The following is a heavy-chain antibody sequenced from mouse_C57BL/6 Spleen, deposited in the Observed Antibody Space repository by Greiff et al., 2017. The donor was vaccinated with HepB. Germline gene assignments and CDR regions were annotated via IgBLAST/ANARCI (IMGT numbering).Heavy chain of an antibody. D-gene: IGHD2-4*01. V-gene: IGHV1-15*01. J-gene: IGHJ3*01. CDR1: GYTFTDYE. CDR3: TRGGDDYGVWFAY. CDR2: IDPETGGT. Sequence: QVQLQQSGAELVRPGASVTLSCKASGYTFTDYEMHWVKQTPVHGLEWIGAIDPETGGTAYNQKFKGKAILTADKSSSTAYMELRSLTSEDSAVYYCTRGGDDYGVWFAYWGQGTLVTVSA.